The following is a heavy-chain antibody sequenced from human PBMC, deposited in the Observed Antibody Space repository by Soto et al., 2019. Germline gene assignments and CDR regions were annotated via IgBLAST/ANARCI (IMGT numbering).Heavy chain of an antibody. D-gene: IGHD5-12*01. J-gene: IGHJ6*02. CDR3: ARHFNTDGYNTYYYYGMDV. V-gene: IGHV2-5*01. Sequence: SGPTLVNPTQTLTLTCTFSGFSLTTSGVGVGWIRQPPGKALEWLALIYWNDDTRYSPSLKNRVTITTDTSKNQVVLTMTDMDPVDTATYYCARHFNTDGYNTYYYYGMDVWGQGTTVTVSS. CDR2: IYWNDDT. CDR1: GFSLTTSGVG.